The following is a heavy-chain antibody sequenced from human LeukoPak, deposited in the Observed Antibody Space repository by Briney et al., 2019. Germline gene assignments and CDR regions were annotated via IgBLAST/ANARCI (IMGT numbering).Heavy chain of an antibody. CDR2: ISYDGSNK. J-gene: IGHJ4*02. CDR1: GFTFSSYA. D-gene: IGHD3-22*01. CDR3: ARDAYDSSGYYPDY. Sequence: GGSLRLSCAASGFTFSSYAMHWVRQAPGKGLGWVAVISYDGSNKYYADSVKGRFTISRDNSKNTLYLQMNSLRAEDTAVYYCARDAYDSSGYYPDYWGQGTLVTVSS. V-gene: IGHV3-30-3*01.